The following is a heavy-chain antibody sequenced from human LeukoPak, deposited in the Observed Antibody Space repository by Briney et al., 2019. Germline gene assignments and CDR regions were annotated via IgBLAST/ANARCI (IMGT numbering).Heavy chain of an antibody. V-gene: IGHV3-23*01. CDR2: ISGSGGST. CDR1: GFTFSSYA. D-gene: IGHD5-18*01. CDR3: ASPRGDTAMGDGAFDI. Sequence: GGSLRLSCAASGFTFSSYAMSWVRQAPGKGLEWVSAISGSGGSTYYADSVKGRFTISRDNSKNTLYLQMNSLRSEDTAVYYCASPRGDTAMGDGAFDIWGQGTMVTVSS. J-gene: IGHJ3*02.